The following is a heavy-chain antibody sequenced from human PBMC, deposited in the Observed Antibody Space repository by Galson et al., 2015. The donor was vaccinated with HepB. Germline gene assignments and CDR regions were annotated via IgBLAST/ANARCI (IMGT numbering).Heavy chain of an antibody. D-gene: IGHD6-13*01. CDR2: INHSGST. CDR1: GGSFSGYY. Sequence: ETLSLTCAVYGGSFSGYYRSWIRQPPGKGLEWIGEINHSGSTNYNPSLKSRVTISVDTSKNQFSLKLSSVTAADTAVYYCARVAGQQLERKEKMNDYWGQGTLVTVSP. CDR3: ARVAGQQLERKEKMNDY. V-gene: IGHV4-34*01. J-gene: IGHJ4*02.